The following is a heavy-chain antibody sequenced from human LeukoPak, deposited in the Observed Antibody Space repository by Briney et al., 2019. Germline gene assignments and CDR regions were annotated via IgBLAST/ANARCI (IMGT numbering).Heavy chain of an antibody. J-gene: IGHJ4*02. D-gene: IGHD6-13*01. CDR1: GFTFSSYA. CDR3: AKAPSSSWFYYDY. CDR2: ISGSGGST. V-gene: IGHV3-23*01. Sequence: PGGSLRLSCAASGFTFSSYAMSWVRQAPGKGLEWVSGISGSGGSTYCADSVKGRFTISRDNSKNTLYLQMNSLRAEDTAVYYCAKAPSSSWFYYDYWAREPWSPSPQ.